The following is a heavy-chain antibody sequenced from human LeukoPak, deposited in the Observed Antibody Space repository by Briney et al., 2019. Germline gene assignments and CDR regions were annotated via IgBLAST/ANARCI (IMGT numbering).Heavy chain of an antibody. CDR3: ARHPPYCSSTSCYPDY. J-gene: IGHJ4*02. CDR2: IYPGDSDT. CDR1: GYSLTSYW. Sequence: GESLKISCKGSGYSLTSYWIGWVRQMPGKGLEWMGIIYPGDSDTRYSPSFQGQVTISADKSISTAYLQWSSLKASDTAMYYCARHPPYCSSTSCYPDYWGQGTLVTVSS. V-gene: IGHV5-51*01. D-gene: IGHD2-2*01.